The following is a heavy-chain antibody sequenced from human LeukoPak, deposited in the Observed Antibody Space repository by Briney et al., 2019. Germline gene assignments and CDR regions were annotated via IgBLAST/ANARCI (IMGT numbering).Heavy chain of an antibody. J-gene: IGHJ4*02. D-gene: IGHD5-12*01. V-gene: IGHV3-30*02. CDR3: AYGYSGYDYCFDY. CDR2: IRYDGSNK. Sequence: PGGSLRLSCAASGFTFSSYGMHWVRQAPGKGLEWVAFIRYDGSNKYYADSAKGRFTISRDNSKNTLYLQMNSLRAEDTAVYYCAYGYSGYDYCFDYWGQGTLVTVSS. CDR1: GFTFSSYG.